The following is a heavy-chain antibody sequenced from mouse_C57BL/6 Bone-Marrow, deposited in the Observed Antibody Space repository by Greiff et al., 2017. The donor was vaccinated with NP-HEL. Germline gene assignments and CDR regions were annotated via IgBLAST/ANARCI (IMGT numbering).Heavy chain of an antibody. CDR3: ARSGEGAMDY. D-gene: IGHD3-1*01. CDR2: INPSSGYT. J-gene: IGHJ4*01. CDR1: GYTFTSYT. Sequence: QVQLQQSGAELARPGASVKMSCKASGYTFTSYTMHWVKQRPGRGLEWIGYINPSSGYTKYNQKFKDKATLTADKSSSTAYMQLSSLTSEDSAVYYCARSGEGAMDYWGQGTSVTVSS. V-gene: IGHV1-4*01.